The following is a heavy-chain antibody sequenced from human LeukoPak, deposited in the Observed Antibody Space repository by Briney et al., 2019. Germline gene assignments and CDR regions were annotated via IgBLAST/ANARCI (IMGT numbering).Heavy chain of an antibody. CDR1: GYTFTGYY. J-gene: IGHJ6*02. Sequence: GASVKVSCKASGYTFTGYYMHWVRQAPGQGLEWMGWINPNSGGTNYAQKFQGRVTMTRDTSISTAYMELSRLRSDDTAVYHCARRPGIAAALPHYYYYYGMDVWGQGTTVTVSS. CDR3: ARRPGIAAALPHYYYYYGMDV. D-gene: IGHD6-13*01. V-gene: IGHV1-2*02. CDR2: INPNSGGT.